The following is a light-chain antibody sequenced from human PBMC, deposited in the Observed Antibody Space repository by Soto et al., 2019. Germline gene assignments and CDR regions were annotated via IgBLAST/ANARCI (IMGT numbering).Light chain of an antibody. V-gene: IGKV3-11*01. CDR3: QQHNNRFSWT. J-gene: IGKJ1*01. CDR1: QFLTSY. CDR2: DST. Sequence: EIVLTQSPFTLSMSPGERASLSCRASQFLTSYLAWYQQIPGQPPRLLIYDSTNSADGMPARISGSRSGTDLTLTISSLQSEDFVVSYCQQHNNRFSWTFGQGTKVDIK.